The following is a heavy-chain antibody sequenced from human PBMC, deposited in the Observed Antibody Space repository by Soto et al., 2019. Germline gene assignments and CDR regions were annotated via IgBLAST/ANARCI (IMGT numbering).Heavy chain of an antibody. J-gene: IGHJ5*02. CDR3: ARPVGAHYGDSEGNLFDP. Sequence: QLQLQESGPGLVKPSETLSLTCTVSGGSISSSSYYWGWIRQPPGKGLEWIGSIYYSGSTYYNPSRKGRVTISVDTSKNQFSLKLSSVAAADTAVYYCARPVGAHYGDSEGNLFDPWGQGTLVTVSS. D-gene: IGHD4-17*01. CDR1: GGSISSSSYY. CDR2: IYYSGST. V-gene: IGHV4-39*01.